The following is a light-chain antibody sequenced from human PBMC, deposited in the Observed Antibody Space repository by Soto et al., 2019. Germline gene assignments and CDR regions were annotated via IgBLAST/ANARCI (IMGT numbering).Light chain of an antibody. CDR2: EVS. Sequence: QSVLTQPPSASGSPGQSVTLSCTGTSSDVGGYNFVSWYQQRPGTAPKLMIYEVSRRPSGVPDRFSGSRSGNTASLTVSGLQPEDEGDYYCSSYGDSNNYVIFGGGTKLTVL. CDR1: SSDVGGYNF. V-gene: IGLV2-8*01. CDR3: SSYGDSNNYVI. J-gene: IGLJ2*01.